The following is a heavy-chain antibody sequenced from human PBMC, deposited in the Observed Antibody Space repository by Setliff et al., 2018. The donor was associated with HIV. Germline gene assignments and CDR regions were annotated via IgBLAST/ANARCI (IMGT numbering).Heavy chain of an antibody. V-gene: IGHV4-34*01. CDR2: INHSGST. CDR3: ARDSVVKPGGMDV. Sequence: SETLSLTCAVYGASFSGYYWSWVRQPPGKGLEWIGEINHSGSTNYNPSLKSRVTISVDTSKNQFSLKLSSVTAADTAVYYCARDSVVKPGGMDVWGQGTTVTVSS. CDR1: GASFSGYY. J-gene: IGHJ6*02. D-gene: IGHD2-15*01.